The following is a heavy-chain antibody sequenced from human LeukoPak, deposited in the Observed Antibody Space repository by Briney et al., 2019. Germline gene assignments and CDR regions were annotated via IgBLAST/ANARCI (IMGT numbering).Heavy chain of an antibody. CDR3: ARDIDNGDYVVY. CDR2: IGSSGDIT. V-gene: IGHV3-23*01. Sequence: GGSLRLFCAASGFTFSSYAMSWVRQPPGMGLEWVSSIGSSGDITYYADSVKGRFTISRDNSKNTLYLQMNSLRAEDTAVYYCARDIDNGDYVVYWGQGTLVTVSS. CDR1: GFTFSSYA. J-gene: IGHJ4*02. D-gene: IGHD4-17*01.